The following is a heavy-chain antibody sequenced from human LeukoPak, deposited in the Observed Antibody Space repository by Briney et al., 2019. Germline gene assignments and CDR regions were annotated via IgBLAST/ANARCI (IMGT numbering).Heavy chain of an antibody. CDR1: GFTFGDYA. Sequence: GGSLRLSCTASGFTFGDYAMSWFRQAPGKGLEWVSYISSSGSTIYYADSVKGRFTISRDNAKNSLYLQMNSLRAEDTAVYYCARDGGGWLQLSAFDIWGQGTMVTVSS. V-gene: IGHV3-11*04. CDR3: ARDGGGWLQLSAFDI. D-gene: IGHD5-24*01. J-gene: IGHJ3*02. CDR2: ISSSGSTI.